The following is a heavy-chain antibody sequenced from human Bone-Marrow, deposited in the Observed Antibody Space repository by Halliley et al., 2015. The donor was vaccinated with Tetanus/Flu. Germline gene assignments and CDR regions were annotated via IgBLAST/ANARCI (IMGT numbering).Heavy chain of an antibody. CDR2: IYPGGST. V-gene: IGHV4-4*02. D-gene: IGHD3-10*01. CDR3: AGDGDNDY. J-gene: IGHJ4*02. CDR1: GGSISSGNW. Sequence: TLSLTCIVSGGSISSGNWWTWVRQSPGKGLDWIGEIYPGGSTNYNPSLKSRLTLSLDKSKNRFSLELRSVTAADTAVYYCAGDGDNDYGGQGTLFTVAS.